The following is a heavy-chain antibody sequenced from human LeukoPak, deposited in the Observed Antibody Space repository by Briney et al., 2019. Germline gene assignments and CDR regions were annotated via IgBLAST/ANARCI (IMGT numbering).Heavy chain of an antibody. V-gene: IGHV1-69*13. J-gene: IGHJ3*02. CDR1: GGTFSSYA. CDR3: AREYYYGSGDGNI. CDR2: IIPIFGTA. Sequence: GASVKVSCKASGGTFSSYAISWVRQAPGQGLEWMGGIIPIFGTANYAQKFQGRVTITADESTSTAYMELSSLRSEDTAVYCCAREYYYGSGDGNIWGQGTMVTVSS. D-gene: IGHD3-10*01.